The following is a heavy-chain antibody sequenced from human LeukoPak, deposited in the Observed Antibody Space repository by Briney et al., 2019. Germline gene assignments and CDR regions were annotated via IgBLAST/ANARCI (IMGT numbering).Heavy chain of an antibody. CDR1: GFTFSSYA. D-gene: IGHD6-13*01. CDR3: AKDPYSRASYFDY. CDR2: ISDSGDDT. V-gene: IGHV3-23*01. Sequence: GGSLRFSCAASGFTFSSYAMTWVRQAPGKGLEGVSSISDSGDDTYYADSVKGRFTISRDNSKNTLYLQMNSLRAEDTAVYYCAKDPYSRASYFDYWGQGTLVTASS. J-gene: IGHJ4*02.